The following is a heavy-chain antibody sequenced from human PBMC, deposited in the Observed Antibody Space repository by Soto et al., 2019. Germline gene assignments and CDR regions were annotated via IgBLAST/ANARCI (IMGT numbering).Heavy chain of an antibody. CDR3: ARGPTVTTPYYYYHYYMDV. Sequence: PGGSLRLSCAASGFTFSSYSMNWVRQAPGKGLEWVSYISSSSSTIYYADSVKGRFTISRDNAKNSLYLQMNSLRAEDTAVYYCARGPTVTTPYYYYHYYMDVWGKGTTVTVSS. CDR2: ISSSSSTI. J-gene: IGHJ6*03. D-gene: IGHD4-17*01. V-gene: IGHV3-48*01. CDR1: GFTFSSYS.